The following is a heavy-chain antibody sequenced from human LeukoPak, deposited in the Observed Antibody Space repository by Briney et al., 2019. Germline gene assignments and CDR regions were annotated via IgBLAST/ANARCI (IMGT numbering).Heavy chain of an antibody. CDR1: GGSISSGGYS. J-gene: IGHJ4*02. CDR2: IYHSGST. D-gene: IGHD3-3*01. V-gene: IGHV4-30-2*01. Sequence: PSQTLSLTCAVSGGSISSGGYSWRWIRQPPGKGLEWIGYIYHSGSTYYNSSLKSRVTISLDRSKNQLSLKLTSVTAADTAVYYCARVSLLEWPGDYFDYWGQGTLVTVSS. CDR3: ARVSLLEWPGDYFDY.